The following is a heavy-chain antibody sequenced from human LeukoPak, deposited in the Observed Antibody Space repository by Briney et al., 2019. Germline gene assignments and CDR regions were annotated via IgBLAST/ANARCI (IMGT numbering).Heavy chain of an antibody. J-gene: IGHJ5*02. D-gene: IGHD3-10*01. CDR1: GYTFTGYY. CDR2: INPHSGAT. CDR3: SRDLLMYYSGSGEST. Sequence: ASVKVSCKASGYTFTGYYIHWVRQAPGQGPEWMGWINPHSGATNYAQKFQGRVTMTRDTSISTAFMELSSLRSDDTAMYYCSRDLLMYYSGSGESTWGQGTQVTVSS. V-gene: IGHV1-2*02.